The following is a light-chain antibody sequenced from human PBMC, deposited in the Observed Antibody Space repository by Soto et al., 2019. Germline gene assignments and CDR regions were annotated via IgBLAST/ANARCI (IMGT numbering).Light chain of an antibody. CDR1: QSISNN. CDR3: QQYNILRWT. Sequence: EIVMTQSPATLSVSPGERASLSCRASQSISNNLAWYQQRPGQAPRLLIYAASTRATGIPARFSGSGSGTEFTLIISSLQSEDFAVYYCQQYNILRWTFGQGTKVEIK. CDR2: AAS. J-gene: IGKJ1*01. V-gene: IGKV3-15*01.